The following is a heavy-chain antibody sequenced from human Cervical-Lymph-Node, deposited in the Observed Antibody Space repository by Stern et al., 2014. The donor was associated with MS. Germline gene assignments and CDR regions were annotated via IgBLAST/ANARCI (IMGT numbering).Heavy chain of an antibody. CDR3: ARHVQGFDY. V-gene: IGHV5-51*01. CDR1: GYSFTIYY. Sequence: VQLVQSGAEVKKPGESLKISCKLSGYSFTIYYIAWVRQMPGKGLEWMVVIYPYDSDTTYSPSFQGQVAISADKSITTSYLQWSSLRASDTAMYYCARHVQGFDYWGQGTLVTGSS. J-gene: IGHJ4*02. CDR2: IYPYDSDT.